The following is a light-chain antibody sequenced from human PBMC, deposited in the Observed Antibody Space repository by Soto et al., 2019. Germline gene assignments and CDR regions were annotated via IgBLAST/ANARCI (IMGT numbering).Light chain of an antibody. CDR1: SGHSSYA. CDR2: LNSDGSH. V-gene: IGLV4-69*01. J-gene: IGLJ1*01. Sequence: QPVLTQSPSASASLGASVKLTCTLSSGHSSYAIAWHQQQPEKVPRYLMKLNSDGSHSKGDGIPDRFSGSSSGAERYLTISSLQSEDEAGYYCQTWGTGIHYVFGTGTKVTVL. CDR3: QTWGTGIHYV.